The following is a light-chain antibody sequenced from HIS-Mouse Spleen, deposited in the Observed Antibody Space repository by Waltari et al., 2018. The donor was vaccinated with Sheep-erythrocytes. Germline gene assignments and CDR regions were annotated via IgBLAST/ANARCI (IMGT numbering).Light chain of an antibody. J-gene: IGLJ2*01. CDR1: KLGAKY. CDR2: QDS. Sequence: SYELTQPPSVSVSPGQTASITCSGDKLGAKYACWYQQKPGQSPFLVIYQDSNRPSGIPERFSGPSTGNTATLTISGTQAMDEADYYCQAWDSSTAVFGGGTKLTVL. CDR3: QAWDSSTAV. V-gene: IGLV3-1*01.